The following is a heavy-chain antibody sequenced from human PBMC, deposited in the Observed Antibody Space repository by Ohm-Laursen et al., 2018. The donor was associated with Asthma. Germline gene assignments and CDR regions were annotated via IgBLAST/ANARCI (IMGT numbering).Heavy chain of an antibody. CDR2: IIPIFGTA. CDR1: GGTFSSYA. CDR3: ATPAAPDVYYYYGMDV. J-gene: IGHJ6*02. D-gene: IGHD6-13*01. Sequence: SSVKVSCKASGGTFSSYAISWVRQAPEQGLEWMGGIIPIFGTANYAQKFQGRVTITADESTSTAYMELSSLRSEDTAVYYCATPAAPDVYYYYGMDVWGQGTTVTVSS. V-gene: IGHV1-69*01.